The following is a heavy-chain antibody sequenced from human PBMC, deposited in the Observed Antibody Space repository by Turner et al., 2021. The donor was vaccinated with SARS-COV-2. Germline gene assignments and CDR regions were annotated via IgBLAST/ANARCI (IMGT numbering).Heavy chain of an antibody. J-gene: IGHJ4*02. Sequence: QVQRVESGGGVVQPGGSLRLSCAASGFSFSRYGMHWVRQAPGKGLEWVAVIWYDGRNKYYAGFVKGRFTNSRDNSKNTLYLQMNSLRAEDTAVYYCAREGVVGATSGFDYWGQGTLVTVSS. CDR2: IWYDGRNK. CDR1: GFSFSRYG. CDR3: AREGVVGATSGFDY. V-gene: IGHV3-33*01. D-gene: IGHD1-26*01.